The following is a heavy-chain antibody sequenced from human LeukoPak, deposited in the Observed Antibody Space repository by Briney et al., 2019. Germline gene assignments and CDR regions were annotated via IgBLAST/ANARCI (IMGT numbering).Heavy chain of an antibody. V-gene: IGHV3-23*01. J-gene: IGHJ5*02. CDR1: GFTFSSYA. CDR3: AKGSSGYFADL. D-gene: IGHD3-22*01. Sequence: GGSLRLSCAASGFTFSSYAMHWVRQAPGKGLEWVSAISNDGGGTTYADFVKGRFTISRDNPKNTLFLQMNSLRAEDTALYYCAKGSSGYFADLWGQGTLVTVSS. CDR2: ISNDGGGT.